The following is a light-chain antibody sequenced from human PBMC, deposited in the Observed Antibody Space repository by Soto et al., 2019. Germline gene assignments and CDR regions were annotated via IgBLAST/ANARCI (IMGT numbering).Light chain of an antibody. Sequence: EIVMTQSPATLSVSPGERATLSCRASQSVSYNLAWYQQKPGQGPRLLIYGAFTRATGIPARFSGSGSGTEFTLTISSLQSEDFGVYYCLQHHLYPFTFGPGTKVDIK. J-gene: IGKJ3*01. CDR1: QSVSYN. V-gene: IGKV3-15*01. CDR2: GAF. CDR3: LQHHLYPFT.